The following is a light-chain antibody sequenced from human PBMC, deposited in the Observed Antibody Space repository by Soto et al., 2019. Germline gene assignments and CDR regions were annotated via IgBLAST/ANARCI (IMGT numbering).Light chain of an antibody. Sequence: QSALTQPASVSGSPGQSITISCTGTSSDGGGYNYVSWYQQHPGKAPKLMIYDVSNRPSGVSNRFSGSKSGNTASLTISGLQAEDEADYYCSSYTSSSTSVVFGGGTKLTV. CDR2: DVS. V-gene: IGLV2-14*01. CDR1: SSDGGGYNY. CDR3: SSYTSSSTSVV. J-gene: IGLJ2*01.